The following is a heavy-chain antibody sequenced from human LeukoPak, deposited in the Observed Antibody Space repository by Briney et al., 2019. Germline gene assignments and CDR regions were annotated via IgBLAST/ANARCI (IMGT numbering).Heavy chain of an antibody. D-gene: IGHD3-10*01. Sequence: SETLSLTCTVSGGSISSYYWSWIRQPPGKGLEWIGYIYYSGSTYYNPSLKSRVTISVDTSKNQFSLKLSSVTAADTAVYYCARGSRGLLWFLGTTTPGDSAFDIWGQGTMVTVSS. CDR3: ARGSRGLLWFLGTTTPGDSAFDI. CDR2: IYYSGST. J-gene: IGHJ3*02. CDR1: GGSISSYY. V-gene: IGHV4-59*06.